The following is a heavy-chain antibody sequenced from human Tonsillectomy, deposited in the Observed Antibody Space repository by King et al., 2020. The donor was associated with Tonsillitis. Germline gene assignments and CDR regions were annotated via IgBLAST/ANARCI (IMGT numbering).Heavy chain of an antibody. J-gene: IGHJ4*02. D-gene: IGHD7-27*01. CDR2: IYYTGST. V-gene: IGHV4-59*11. CDR1: GGSISSHY. CDR3: AREFVTADESYFDS. Sequence: VQLQESGPGLVKPSETLSLPCNVSGGSISSHYWSWIRQPPGKGLQWIGYIYYTGSTNYNPSLKSRVTISLDTSKNHFSLQLTSVTAADTAVYYCAREFVTADESYFDSWGQGTLVTVSS.